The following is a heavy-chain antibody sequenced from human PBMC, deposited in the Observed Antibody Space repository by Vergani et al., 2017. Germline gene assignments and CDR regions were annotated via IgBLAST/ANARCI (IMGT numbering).Heavy chain of an antibody. D-gene: IGHD3-10*01. J-gene: IGHJ1*01. Sequence: EVQLEESGGGLVLPGRSLRLSCVASGFTSAGYAMHWVRQAPGKGLEWVATISSGGGDIFYADSVKGRFTISRDNSKNTLFLQMNSLKDEDTAVYYCTTAWGLYYLHGEYFQYWGRGTLVSVSS. V-gene: IGHV3-9*02. CDR3: TTAWGLYYLHGEYFQY. CDR1: GFTSAGYA. CDR2: ISSGGGDI.